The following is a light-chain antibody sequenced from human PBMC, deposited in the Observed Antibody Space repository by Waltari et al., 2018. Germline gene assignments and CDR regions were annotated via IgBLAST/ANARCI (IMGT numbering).Light chain of an antibody. J-gene: IGKJ1*01. CDR2: GAS. V-gene: IGKV3-15*01. CDR1: QSVRNN. Sequence: EIVMTQTPPTLSSSPGEIANRSCRASQSVRNNLVWYQQKTGQAPRLLIYGASTRVTGIPARFSGSGFGTEFTLTISSLQYEDFAVYYCQQYNNWPPWTFGQGTKVEIK. CDR3: QQYNNWPPWT.